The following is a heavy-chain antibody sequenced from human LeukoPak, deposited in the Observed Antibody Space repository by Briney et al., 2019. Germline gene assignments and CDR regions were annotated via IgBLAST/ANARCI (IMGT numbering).Heavy chain of an antibody. CDR3: ARDWDHYFDY. J-gene: IGHJ4*02. CDR1: GFTFSDYW. V-gene: IGHV3-30-3*01. CDR2: ISYDGSNK. Sequence: GGSLRLSCTASGFTFSDYWMTWVRQAPGKGLEWVAVISYDGSNKYYADSVKGRFTISRDNSKNTLYLQMNSLRAEDTAVYYCARDWDHYFDYWGQGTLVTVSS. D-gene: IGHD1-26*01.